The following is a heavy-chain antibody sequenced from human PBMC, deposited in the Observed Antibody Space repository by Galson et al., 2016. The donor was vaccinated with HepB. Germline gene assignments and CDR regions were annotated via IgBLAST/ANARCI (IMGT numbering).Heavy chain of an antibody. Sequence: LSLSCNVHGGSISGYHWNWIRQPPGKGLEWLGEINDGGITSYSPSLESRVTVSVDLSKSQLSLNLVAVTAADTAVYYCARGRGRTWPTSDYWGQGVLVTVSS. CDR2: INDGGIT. V-gene: IGHV4-34*01. CDR3: ARGRGRTWPTSDY. D-gene: IGHD2/OR15-2a*01. CDR1: GGSISGYH. J-gene: IGHJ4*02.